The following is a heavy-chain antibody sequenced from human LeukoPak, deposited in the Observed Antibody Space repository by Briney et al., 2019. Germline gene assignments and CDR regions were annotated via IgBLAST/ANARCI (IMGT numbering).Heavy chain of an antibody. CDR1: GYTFTSYY. J-gene: IGHJ4*02. Sequence: ASVKVSCKSSGYTFTSYYMYWVRQAPGQGLEWMGIINPSAGSTSYAQKFQGRITMTRDTSTTTAYMELSSLRSEDTAVYYCARGGKPAAAPQAHFDYWGQGTLVTVSS. V-gene: IGHV1-46*01. D-gene: IGHD2-2*01. CDR3: ARGGKPAAAPQAHFDY. CDR2: INPSAGST.